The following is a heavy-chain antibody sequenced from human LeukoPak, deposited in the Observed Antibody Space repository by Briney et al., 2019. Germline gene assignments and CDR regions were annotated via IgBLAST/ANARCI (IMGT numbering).Heavy chain of an antibody. J-gene: IGHJ4*02. CDR3: ARDRSLYYFDY. CDR2: ISGGGSGT. CDR1: GFTFSTYA. V-gene: IGHV3-23*01. Sequence: GGSLRLSCAASGFTFSTYAMSWVRQAPGKGLEWVSVISGGGSGTYYADSVKGRFTISRDNSKNTLYLQMNSLRAEDTAVYYCARDRSLYYFDYWGQGTLVTVSS.